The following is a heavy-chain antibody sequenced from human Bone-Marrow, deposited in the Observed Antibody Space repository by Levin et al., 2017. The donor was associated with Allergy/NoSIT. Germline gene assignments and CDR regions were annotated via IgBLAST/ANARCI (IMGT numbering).Heavy chain of an antibody. Sequence: GESLKISCAASGFTVSSHYMSWVRQATGKGPEWVSVIYSGGSTYYADSVKGRFTISRVNSKNTLYLQMNSLRAEDTAVYYCARGWFGELLSHWGQGTLVTVSS. D-gene: IGHD3-10*01. CDR3: ARGWFGELLSH. CDR1: GFTVSSHY. CDR2: IYSGGST. V-gene: IGHV3-53*01. J-gene: IGHJ4*02.